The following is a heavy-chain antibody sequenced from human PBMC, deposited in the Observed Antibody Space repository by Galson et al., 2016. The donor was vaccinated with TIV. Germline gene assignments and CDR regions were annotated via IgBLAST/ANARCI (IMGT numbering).Heavy chain of an antibody. D-gene: IGHD4-17*01. CDR1: GFTFSSHG. CDR3: AKDPRIYGDYLLSYFDY. J-gene: IGHJ4*02. CDR2: ISYDEKYK. V-gene: IGHV3-30*18. Sequence: LRLSCAASGFTFSSHGIHWVRQAPGKGLEWVAAISYDEKYKHYADSVKGRFTISRDNSKNMVYLQMNSLRPEDTAVYFCAKDPRIYGDYLLSYFDYWGQGILVTVSS.